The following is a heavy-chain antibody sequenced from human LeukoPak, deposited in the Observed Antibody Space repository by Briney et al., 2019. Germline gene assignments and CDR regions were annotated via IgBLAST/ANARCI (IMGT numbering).Heavy chain of an antibody. CDR3: ARGGSLVRGAIRYYYGMDV. CDR1: GYTFTNYG. CDR2: ISAYNSNT. V-gene: IGHV1-18*01. J-gene: IGHJ6*02. D-gene: IGHD3-10*01. Sequence: ASVKVSRKASGYTFTNYGISWVRQAPGQGLEWMGWISAYNSNTKYAQKLQGRVTMTTDTSTSTAYMELRSLKSDDTAVYYCARGGSLVRGAIRYYYGMDVWGQGTTVTVSS.